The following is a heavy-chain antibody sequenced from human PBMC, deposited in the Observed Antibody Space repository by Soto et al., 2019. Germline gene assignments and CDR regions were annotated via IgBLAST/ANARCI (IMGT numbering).Heavy chain of an antibody. CDR3: AKDPGSGSYSGEFDY. CDR2: ISYDGSNK. J-gene: IGHJ4*02. D-gene: IGHD1-26*01. V-gene: IGHV3-30*18. Sequence: GGSLRLSCAASGFTFSSYGMHWVRQAPGKGLEWVAVISYDGSNKYYADSVKGRFTISRDNSKNTLYLQMNSLRAEDTAVYYCAKDPGSGSYSGEFDYWGQGTLVTVSS. CDR1: GFTFSSYG.